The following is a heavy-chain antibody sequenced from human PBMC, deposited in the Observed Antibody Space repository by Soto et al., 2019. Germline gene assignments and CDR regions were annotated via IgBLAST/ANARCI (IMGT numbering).Heavy chain of an antibody. CDR3: MGPEGGSDYFYYGRDV. V-gene: IGHV5-51*01. CDR2: INPGNSDT. Sequence: GESLKISCEGSGFIFSRYKIGWVRQMPGKGQKWMGIINPGNSDTTYSPSFQGQVTISADNSINTAYLQWSSLRASESAVYYCMGPEGGSDYFYYGRDVGGQGTRVTV. J-gene: IGHJ6*02. D-gene: IGHD3-9*01. CDR1: GFIFSRYK.